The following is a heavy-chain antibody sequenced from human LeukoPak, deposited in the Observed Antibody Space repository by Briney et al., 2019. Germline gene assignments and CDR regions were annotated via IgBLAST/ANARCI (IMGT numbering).Heavy chain of an antibody. CDR1: GGSISSSRYY. CDR2: IYYSGST. V-gene: IGHV4-39*07. J-gene: IGHJ3*02. Sequence: SETLSLTCTVSGGSISSSRYYWGWIRQPPGKGLEWIGSIYYSGSTYYNPSLKSRVTISVDTSKNQFSLKLSSVTAADTAVYYCARSTRVTKAAFDAFDIWGQGTMVTVSS. D-gene: IGHD4-17*01. CDR3: ARSTRVTKAAFDAFDI.